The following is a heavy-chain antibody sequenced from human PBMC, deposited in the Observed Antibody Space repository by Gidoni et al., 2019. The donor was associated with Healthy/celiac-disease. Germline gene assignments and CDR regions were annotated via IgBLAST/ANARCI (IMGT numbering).Heavy chain of an antibody. J-gene: IGHJ4*02. Sequence: GKGLEWVSAISGSGGSTYYADSVKGRFTISRDNSKNTLYLQMNSLRAEDTAVYYCAKDPDGDDYWGQGTLVTVSS. CDR2: ISGSGGST. D-gene: IGHD4-17*01. V-gene: IGHV3-23*01. CDR3: AKDPDGDDY.